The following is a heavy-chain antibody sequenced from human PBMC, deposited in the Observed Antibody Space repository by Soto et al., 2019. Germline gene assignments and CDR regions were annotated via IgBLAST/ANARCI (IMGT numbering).Heavy chain of an antibody. V-gene: IGHV4-34*01. CDR3: ARAFVDTAMVTRYYFDY. CDR1: GGSFIGYY. D-gene: IGHD5-18*01. Sequence: PSETLSLTCAVYGGSFIGYYCSFIRHPPFKGLEWIGEINHSGSTNYNPSLKSRVTISVDTSKNQFSLKLSSVTAADTAVYYCARAFVDTAMVTRYYFDYWGQGTLVTVSS. J-gene: IGHJ4*02. CDR2: INHSGST.